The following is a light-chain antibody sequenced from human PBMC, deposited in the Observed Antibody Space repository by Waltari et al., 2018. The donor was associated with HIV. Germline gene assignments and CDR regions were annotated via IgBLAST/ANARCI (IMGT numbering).Light chain of an antibody. CDR1: SSNIGSRY. Sequence: QSVLTQPPSVSGTPGQRVTISCSGSSSNIGSRYVNWYQVLPGTAPKLLIYIDNRRPSGVPDRFSGSKSGTSASLAISGLQSEDEADYYCASWDDSLDGVVFGG. CDR2: IDN. V-gene: IGLV1-44*01. CDR3: ASWDDSLDGVV. J-gene: IGLJ3*02.